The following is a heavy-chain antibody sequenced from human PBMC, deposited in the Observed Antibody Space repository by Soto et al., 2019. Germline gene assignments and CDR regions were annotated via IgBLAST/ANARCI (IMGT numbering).Heavy chain of an antibody. CDR2: IGAADDP. J-gene: IGHJ6*02. Sequence: EVQLVESGGGVVQPGESLRLSCAASGFTFSAYDMHWVRQTTGKGLEWVSAIGAADDPYYLGSVKGRFTISRENAKNSLYLQLNSVGAEDRAVYYCARAYSGRLPRRADYCFAMDGCGQGTTVTVSS. D-gene: IGHD2-15*01. CDR1: GFTFSAYD. CDR3: ARAYSGRLPRRADYCFAMDG. V-gene: IGHV3-13*05.